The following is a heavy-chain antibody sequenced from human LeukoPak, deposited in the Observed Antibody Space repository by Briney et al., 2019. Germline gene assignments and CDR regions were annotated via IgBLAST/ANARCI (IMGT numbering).Heavy chain of an antibody. J-gene: IGHJ4*02. CDR3: ARFIDYSSGWFDY. Sequence: KPSETLSLTCTVSGGSISSFYWSLIRQPPGKGPEWIGDIFYSGSTNYNPSLKSRLTISADTSKNQFSLKLTSVTAADTAVYYCARFIDYSSGWFDYWGQGTLVTVSS. V-gene: IGHV4-59*01. CDR2: IFYSGST. D-gene: IGHD6-19*01. CDR1: GGSISSFY.